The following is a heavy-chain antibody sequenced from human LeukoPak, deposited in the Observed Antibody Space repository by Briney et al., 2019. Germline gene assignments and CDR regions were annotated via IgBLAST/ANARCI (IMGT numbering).Heavy chain of an antibody. CDR3: ARADYYGSGNKNWFDP. Sequence: ASVQVSCKASGYSFTGYYMHWVRQAPGQGLEWMGWINPNSGGTNYAQKFQGRVTMTRDTSISTAYMELSRLRSDDTAVYYCARADYYGSGNKNWFDPWGQGTLVTVSS. D-gene: IGHD3-10*01. J-gene: IGHJ5*02. CDR1: GYSFTGYY. V-gene: IGHV1-2*02. CDR2: INPNSGGT.